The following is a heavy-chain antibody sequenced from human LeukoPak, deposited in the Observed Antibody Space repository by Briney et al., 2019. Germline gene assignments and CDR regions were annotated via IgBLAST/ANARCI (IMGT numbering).Heavy chain of an antibody. CDR1: GGSLSGYY. Sequence: NPSETLSLTCAVYGGSLSGYYWSWIRQPPGKGLEWIGEINHSGSTNYNPSLKSRVTISVDTSKNQFSLKLSSVTAADTAVYYCASSYCSSTSCYRAYYYYGMDVWGQGTTVTVSS. D-gene: IGHD2-2*02. CDR3: ASSYCSSTSCYRAYYYYGMDV. J-gene: IGHJ6*02. CDR2: INHSGST. V-gene: IGHV4-34*01.